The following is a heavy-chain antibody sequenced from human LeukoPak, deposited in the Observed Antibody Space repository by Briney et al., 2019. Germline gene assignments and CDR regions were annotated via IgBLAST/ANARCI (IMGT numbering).Heavy chain of an antibody. CDR3: ANFFGSKFGY. D-gene: IGHD6-13*01. CDR2: SRNKDNSYAT. Sequence: GGSLRLSCAASGFSFSDHFMDWVRQAPGKRLEWVGRSRNKDNSYATEYAASVEGRFTVSRDDSKNSVYLQMNSLKTEDTAVYYCANFFGSKFGYWGQGTLVTVSS. CDR1: GFSFSDHF. J-gene: IGHJ4*02. V-gene: IGHV3-72*01.